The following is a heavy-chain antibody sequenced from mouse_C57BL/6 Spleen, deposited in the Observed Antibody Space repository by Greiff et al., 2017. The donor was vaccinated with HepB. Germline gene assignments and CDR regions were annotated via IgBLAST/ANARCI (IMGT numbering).Heavy chain of an antibody. D-gene: IGHD2-4*01. CDR3: ARTEGDDYSWFAY. Sequence: QVQLQQPGAELVMPGASVKLSCKASGYTFTSYWMHWVKQRPGQGLEWIGEIDPSDSYTNYNQKFKGKSTLTVDKSSSTAYMQLSSLTSEDSAVYYCARTEGDDYSWFAYWGQGTLVTVSA. V-gene: IGHV1-69*01. CDR2: IDPSDSYT. CDR1: GYTFTSYW. J-gene: IGHJ3*01.